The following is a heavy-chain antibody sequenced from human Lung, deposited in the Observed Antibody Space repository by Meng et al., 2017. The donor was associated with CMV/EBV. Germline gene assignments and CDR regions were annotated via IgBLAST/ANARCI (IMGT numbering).Heavy chain of an antibody. D-gene: IGHD2-2*01. J-gene: IGHJ4*02. Sequence: QVLLVQSGAEVKKPGASVKVSCKASGYTFTNYNINWVRQATGKGLEWMGWMNPNTGNTGSGQKFQGRITMSRNTAISTAYMELSSLTSEDTAVYFCARGLRRPSSAIDFDYWGQGPLVTVSS. V-gene: IGHV1-8*01. CDR2: MNPNTGNT. CDR1: GYTFTNYN. CDR3: ARGLRRPSSAIDFDY.